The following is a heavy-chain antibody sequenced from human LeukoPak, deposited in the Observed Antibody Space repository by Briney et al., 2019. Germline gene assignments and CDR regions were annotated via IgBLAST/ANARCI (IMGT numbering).Heavy chain of an antibody. Sequence: ASVKVSCKASGYTFTGYYVQWVRQAPGQGLEWMGWINPDSGGTNYAQKFQGRVTMTRDASISTAYMELGRLTSDDTAVYYCAKDRGPEWWGSFDYWGQGTLVTVSS. CDR3: AKDRGPEWWGSFDY. CDR1: GYTFTGYY. D-gene: IGHD3-16*01. J-gene: IGHJ4*02. CDR2: INPDSGGT. V-gene: IGHV1-2*02.